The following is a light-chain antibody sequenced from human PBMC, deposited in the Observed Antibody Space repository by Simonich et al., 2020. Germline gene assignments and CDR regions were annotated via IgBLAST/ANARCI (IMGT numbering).Light chain of an antibody. CDR2: LGS. CDR3: MQALQTIT. Sequence: DIVMTQSPLSLPVTPGEPASISCRSSQSLLHRNGYNYLDWYLQKPGQSPQLLIYLGSNRASGLPDRFSGSGSGTDFTRKISRVEAEDVGVYYCMQALQTITFGQGTRLEIK. CDR1: QSLLHRNGYNY. V-gene: IGKV2-28*01. J-gene: IGKJ5*01.